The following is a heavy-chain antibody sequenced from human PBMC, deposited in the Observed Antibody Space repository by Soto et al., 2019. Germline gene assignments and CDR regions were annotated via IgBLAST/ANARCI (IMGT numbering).Heavy chain of an antibody. CDR3: AKSAPFSNAALEYLLYLDV. Sequence: QVQLVQSGAEVKKPGASVKVSCKASGYIFTSYNINWVRQAAGHGLERMGWVNPDSGHTVYAQKFQGRVTMTRDTSIGTARMEMRSLTPEHTAVYYCAKSAPFSNAALEYLLYLDVWGKGASVTVSS. J-gene: IGHJ6*03. CDR1: GYIFTSYN. D-gene: IGHD4-4*01. V-gene: IGHV1-8*02. CDR2: VNPDSGHT.